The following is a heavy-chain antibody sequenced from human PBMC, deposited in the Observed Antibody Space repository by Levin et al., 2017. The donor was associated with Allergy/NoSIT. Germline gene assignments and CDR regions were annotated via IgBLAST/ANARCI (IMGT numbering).Heavy chain of an antibody. V-gene: IGHV5-51*01. CDR1: GYAFSTSW. J-gene: IGHJ4*02. Sequence: NRGESLKISCQASGYAFSTSWIAWVRHVPGKGLEWMGLIYPADSDTLYRPPFQGQVTMSADKSINTAYLHWNSLKASDTAIYYCATETSPGSYVFSDWGQGTLVTVSS. CDR3: ATETSPGSYVFSD. D-gene: IGHD1-26*01. CDR2: IYPADSDT.